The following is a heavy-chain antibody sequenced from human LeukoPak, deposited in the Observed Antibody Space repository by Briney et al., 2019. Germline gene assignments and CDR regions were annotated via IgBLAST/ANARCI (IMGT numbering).Heavy chain of an antibody. D-gene: IGHD3-9*01. CDR2: IYHSGST. J-gene: IGHJ2*01. V-gene: IGHV4-30-2*01. CDR1: GVSISSGGYS. CDR3: ARGDYDILTGYSNLNL. Sequence: SQTLSLTCAVSGVSISSGGYSWSWIRQPPGKGLEWIGYIYHSGSTYYNPSLKSRVTISVDRSKNQFSLKLSSVTAADTAVYYCARGDYDILTGYSNLNLWGRGTLVTVSS.